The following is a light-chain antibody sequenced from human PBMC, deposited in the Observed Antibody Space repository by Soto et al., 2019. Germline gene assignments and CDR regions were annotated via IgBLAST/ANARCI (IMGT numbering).Light chain of an antibody. J-gene: IGKJ1*01. CDR1: QSISSY. CDR2: GVS. CDR3: QQSYSTLWT. Sequence: DIQMTQSPSSLSASVGDRVTITCRASQSISSYLNWYQQKPGKAPKLLIYGVSSLQSGVPSRFSGSGSGTDFTLTISSLQPEDFATYYCQQSYSTLWTFGQGTKVEIK. V-gene: IGKV1-39*01.